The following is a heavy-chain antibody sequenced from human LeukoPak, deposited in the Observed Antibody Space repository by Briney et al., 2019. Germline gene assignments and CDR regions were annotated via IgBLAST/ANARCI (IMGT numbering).Heavy chain of an antibody. Sequence: SETLSLTCAVYGGSFSGYYWSWIRHPPGEGLEWIGEINHSGSTNYNPSLKSRVTISVDTSKNQFSLKLSSVTAADTAVYYCARGPSIVVVPAAIGLDYWGQGTLDTVSS. J-gene: IGHJ4*02. CDR1: GGSFSGYY. D-gene: IGHD2-2*01. CDR2: INHSGST. CDR3: ARGPSIVVVPAAIGLDY. V-gene: IGHV4-34*01.